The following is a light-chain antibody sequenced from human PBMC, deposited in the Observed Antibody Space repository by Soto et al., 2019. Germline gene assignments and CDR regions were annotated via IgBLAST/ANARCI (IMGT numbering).Light chain of an antibody. J-gene: IGKJ4*01. CDR1: QSVSSSH. V-gene: IGKV3-20*01. CDR2: GAS. CDR3: QQYGSSPPGLT. Sequence: EIVFTQSPGTLSLSPGEKATLSCRASQSVSSSHLAWYQQKPGQAPRLLIYGASSRATGIPDRFSGSGSGTDFTLTISRLEPEDFAVYYCQQYGSSPPGLTFGGGTKVDIK.